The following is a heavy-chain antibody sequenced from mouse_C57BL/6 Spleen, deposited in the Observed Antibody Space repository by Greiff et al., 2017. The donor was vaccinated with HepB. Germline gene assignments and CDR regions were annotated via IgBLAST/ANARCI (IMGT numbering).Heavy chain of an antibody. J-gene: IGHJ3*01. CDR2: INPSSGYT. V-gene: IGHV1-7*01. D-gene: IGHD2-4*01. CDR3: AREAIYYDYDGLAY. CDR1: GYTFTSYW. Sequence: VQLQQSGAELAKPGASVKLSCKASGYTFTSYWMHWVKQRPGQGLEWIGYINPSSGYTKYNQKFKDKATLTADKSYSTSYMQLSSLTYEDSAVYYCAREAIYYDYDGLAYWGQGTLVTVSA.